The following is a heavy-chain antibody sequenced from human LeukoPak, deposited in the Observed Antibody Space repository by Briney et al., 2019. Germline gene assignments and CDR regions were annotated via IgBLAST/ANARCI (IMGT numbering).Heavy chain of an antibody. CDR1: GFTFSNYW. V-gene: IGHV3-7*03. CDR3: AITIPFGY. Sequence: PGGSLRLSCAASGFTFSNYWMGWVRQAPGKGLQWVANIKTDGSEKYYVDSVRGRFTISRDNAKNSLYLQMNRLKAEDTALFYCAITIPFGYWGQGTLVTVSS. J-gene: IGHJ4*02. CDR2: IKTDGSEK. D-gene: IGHD3-9*01.